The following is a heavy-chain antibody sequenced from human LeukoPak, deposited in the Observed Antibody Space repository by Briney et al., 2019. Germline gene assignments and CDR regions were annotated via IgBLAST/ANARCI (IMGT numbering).Heavy chain of an antibody. CDR3: AKRGIAAANWYFDL. CDR1: GFTFSSYG. D-gene: IGHD6-13*01. Sequence: GVTLRLSCVASGFTFSSYGMSWVRQAPGKGLEWVSVISGSGGSTYYADSVKGRFTISRDNSKNTLYLQMNSLRVEDTAVYYCAKRGIAAANWYFDLWGRGTLVTVSS. V-gene: IGHV3-23*01. J-gene: IGHJ2*01. CDR2: ISGSGGST.